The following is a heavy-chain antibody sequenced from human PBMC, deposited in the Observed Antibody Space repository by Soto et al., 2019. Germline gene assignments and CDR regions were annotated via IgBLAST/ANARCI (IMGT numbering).Heavy chain of an antibody. CDR2: ISSNGGST. J-gene: IGHJ6*03. D-gene: IGHD3-3*01. Sequence: PGGSLRLSCAASGFTFSSYAMHWVRQAPGKGLEYVSAISSNGGSTYYANSVKGRFTISRDNSKNTLYLQMGSLRAEDMAVYYCARDRYYDFWSGYLDVWGKGPRSPSP. CDR3: ARDRYYDFWSGYLDV. V-gene: IGHV3-64*01. CDR1: GFTFSSYA.